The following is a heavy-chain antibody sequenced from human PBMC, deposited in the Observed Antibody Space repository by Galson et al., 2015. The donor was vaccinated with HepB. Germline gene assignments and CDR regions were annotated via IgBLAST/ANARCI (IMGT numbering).Heavy chain of an antibody. CDR3: AKEDSSGWLCDH. CDR2: ISYDGNRQ. Sequence: SLRLSCAASGFTFRNYGMHWVRQAPGKGLEWVASISYDGNRQNYADSVKGRSTISRDNSKNTLYLQMNTLRAEDTALYYCAKEDSSGWLCDHWGQGTLVTVSS. V-gene: IGHV3-30*18. CDR1: GFTFRNYG. D-gene: IGHD6-25*01. J-gene: IGHJ4*02.